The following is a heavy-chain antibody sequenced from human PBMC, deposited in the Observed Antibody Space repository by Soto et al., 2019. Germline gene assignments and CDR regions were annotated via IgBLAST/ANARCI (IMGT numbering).Heavy chain of an antibody. CDR3: ARRRPTGYYNY. D-gene: IGHD3-9*01. CDR1: GFPFSDYY. Sequence: QVQLVESGGDLVKPGGSLRLSCAASGFPFSDYYMSWIRQAPGKGLEWVSSIGSSSSDTNYADSVKGRFTISRDNAKNSLYMQMNSLRADDTSVYYFARRRPTGYYNYWGQGTLVTVSA. J-gene: IGHJ4*02. V-gene: IGHV3-11*05. CDR2: IGSSSSDT.